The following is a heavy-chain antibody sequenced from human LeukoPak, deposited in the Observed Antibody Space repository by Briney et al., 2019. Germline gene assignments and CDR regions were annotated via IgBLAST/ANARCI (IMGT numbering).Heavy chain of an antibody. CDR3: ARQRFLEWYFDY. CDR1: GGSISGFY. J-gene: IGHJ4*02. D-gene: IGHD3-3*01. V-gene: IGHV4-59*08. CDR2: IFYSGST. Sequence: SETLSLTCTVSGGSISGFYWSWIRQPPGKELQWIGCIFYSGSTNYNPSLKSRVTIYVDTSENQFSLKLSSVPAADTAVYYCARQRFLEWYFDYWGQGTLVTVSS.